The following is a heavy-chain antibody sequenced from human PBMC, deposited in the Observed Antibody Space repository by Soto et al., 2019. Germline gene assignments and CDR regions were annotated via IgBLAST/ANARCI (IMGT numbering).Heavy chain of an antibody. Sequence: GGSLRLSCAASGFTFSSYAMSWVRQAPGKGLEWVSAISGSGGSTYYADSVKGRFTISRDNSKNTPYLQMNSLRAEDTAVYYCAKGPDRVVPAAIPFDYWGQGTLVTVSS. CDR2: ISGSGGST. D-gene: IGHD2-2*01. CDR1: GFTFSSYA. J-gene: IGHJ4*02. V-gene: IGHV3-23*01. CDR3: AKGPDRVVPAAIPFDY.